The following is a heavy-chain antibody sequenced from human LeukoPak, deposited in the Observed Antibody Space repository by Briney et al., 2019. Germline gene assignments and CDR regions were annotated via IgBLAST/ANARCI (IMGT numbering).Heavy chain of an antibody. CDR1: GGSFSGYY. CDR2: ISGSGGST. Sequence: ETLSLTCAVYGGSFSGYYWSWVRQAPGKGLEWVSAISGSGGSTYYADSVKGRFTISRDNSKNTLYLQMNSLRAEDTAVYYCAKDRIGVTTGYFDYWGQGTLVTVSS. J-gene: IGHJ4*02. CDR3: AKDRIGVTTGYFDY. V-gene: IGHV3-23*01. D-gene: IGHD1-1*01.